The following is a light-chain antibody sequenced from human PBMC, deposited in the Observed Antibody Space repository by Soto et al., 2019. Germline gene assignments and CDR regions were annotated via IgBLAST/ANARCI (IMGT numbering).Light chain of an antibody. CDR1: QSVKTF. CDR3: QQRSNGNPLT. Sequence: EIVLTQPPTNLSSSPPYRAPLSFRTSQSVKTFLVWYQQSPGQAPRLLIHDASHRAAGIQARFSGSGFGTDFTLTISSLEPEDAAVYYCQQRSNGNPLTFGQGTRLEIK. V-gene: IGKV3-11*01. CDR2: DAS. J-gene: IGKJ5*01.